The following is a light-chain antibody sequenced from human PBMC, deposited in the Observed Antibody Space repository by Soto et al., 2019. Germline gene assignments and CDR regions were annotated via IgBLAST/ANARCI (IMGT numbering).Light chain of an antibody. CDR2: GAS. CDR3: HQYHSSPRT. CDR1: QSVSSSN. V-gene: IGKV3-20*01. J-gene: IGKJ4*01. Sequence: EIVLTQSPGTLSLSPGERATLSCRASQSVSSSNLAWYQQKPGQAPRLLIYGASSRATGIPDRFSGSGSGTDFTLTISRLEPEDFAVNYCHQYHSSPRTFGGGTKVEIK.